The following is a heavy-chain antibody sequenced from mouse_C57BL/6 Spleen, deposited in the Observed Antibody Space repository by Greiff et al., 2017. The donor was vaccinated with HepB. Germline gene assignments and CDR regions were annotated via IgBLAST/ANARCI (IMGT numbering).Heavy chain of an antibody. V-gene: IGHV5-4*01. CDR2: ISDGGSYT. Sequence: EVQLMESGGGLVKPGGSLKLSCAASGFTFSSYAMSWVRQTPEKRLEWVATISDGGSYTYYPDNVKGRFTISRDNAKNNLYLQMSHLKSEDTAMYYCARDTLYYFDDWGQGTTLTVSS. CDR1: GFTFSSYA. CDR3: ARDTLYYFDD. J-gene: IGHJ2*01.